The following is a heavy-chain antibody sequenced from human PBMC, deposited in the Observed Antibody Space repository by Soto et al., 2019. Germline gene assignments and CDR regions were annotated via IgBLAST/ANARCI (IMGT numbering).Heavy chain of an antibody. D-gene: IGHD1-1*01. V-gene: IGHV3-30*18. CDR2: ISYDGSNK. CDR3: AKTGTGLPGYHYSYGMDV. CDR1: GFTFSSYG. Sequence: QVQLVESGGGVVQPGRSLRLSCAASGFTFSSYGMHWVRQAPGKGLEWVAVISYDGSNKYYADSVKGRFTISRDNSKNTLYLKMNSLRAEDTAVYYCAKTGTGLPGYHYSYGMDVWGQGTTVTVSS. J-gene: IGHJ6*02.